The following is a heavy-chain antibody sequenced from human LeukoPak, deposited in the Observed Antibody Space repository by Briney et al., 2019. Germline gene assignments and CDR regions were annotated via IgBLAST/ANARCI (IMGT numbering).Heavy chain of an antibody. V-gene: IGHV3-23*01. J-gene: IGHJ4*02. CDR2: ISGSGGST. CDR3: AKADYGDYEGICFDY. CDR1: GFTFSSYA. Sequence: GGSLRLSCAASGFTFSSYAMSWVRQAPGKGLEWVSAISGSGGSTYYADSVRGRFTISRDNSKNTLYLQMNSLRAEDTAVYYCAKADYGDYEGICFDYWGQGTLVTVSS. D-gene: IGHD4-17*01.